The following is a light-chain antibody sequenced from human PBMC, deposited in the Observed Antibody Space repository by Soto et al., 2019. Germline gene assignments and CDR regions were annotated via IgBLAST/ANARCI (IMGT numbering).Light chain of an antibody. CDR2: DVS. V-gene: IGLV2-14*03. J-gene: IGLJ1*01. CDR1: SSDVGGYNS. CDR3: SSYTRSNTLYV. Sequence: QSALTQPASVSGSPGQSITISCTGTSSDVGGYNSVSWYQQHPGKAPKLMIYDVSDRPSGVSNRFSGSKSGNTASLTISGLQAEDEADYYCSSYTRSNTLYVFGSGTKLTVL.